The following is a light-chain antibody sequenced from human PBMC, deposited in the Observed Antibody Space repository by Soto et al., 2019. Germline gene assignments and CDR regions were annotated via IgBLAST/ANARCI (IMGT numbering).Light chain of an antibody. Sequence: QSVLTQPPSASGTPGQRVTISCSGSSSNIGSNTVNWYQQLPGTAPKLLIYSNNQRPSGVPDRVSGSTSGTSASLAISGLQSEDEADYYCAAWDDSLNGHVVFGGGTKLTVL. CDR1: SSNIGSNT. J-gene: IGLJ2*01. CDR3: AAWDDSLNGHVV. CDR2: SNN. V-gene: IGLV1-44*01.